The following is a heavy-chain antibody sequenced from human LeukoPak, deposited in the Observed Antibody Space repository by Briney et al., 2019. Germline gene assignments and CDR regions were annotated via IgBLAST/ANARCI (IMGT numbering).Heavy chain of an antibody. CDR3: ATTQSVLGYYFDY. J-gene: IGHJ4*02. CDR1: GFSFSDYW. CDR2: ISSSSSYI. V-gene: IGHV3-21*01. Sequence: TGGSLRLSCAASGFSFSDYWMNWVRQAPGKGLEWVSSISSSSSYIYYADSVKGRFTISRDNAKNSLYLQMNSLRAEDTAVYYCATTQSVLGYYFDYWGQGTLVTVSS.